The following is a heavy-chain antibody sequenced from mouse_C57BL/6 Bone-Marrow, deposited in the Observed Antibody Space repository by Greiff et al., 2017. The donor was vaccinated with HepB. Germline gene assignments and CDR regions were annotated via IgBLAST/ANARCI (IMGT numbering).Heavy chain of an antibody. CDR3: TTPRDGSSSYYFDY. J-gene: IGHJ2*01. V-gene: IGHV14-4*01. Sequence: VQLQQSGAELVRPGASVKLSCTASGFNIKDDYMHSVKQRPEQGLEWIGWIDPENGDTEYASKFQGKATITADTSSNTAYLQLSSLTSEDTAVYYCTTPRDGSSSYYFDYWGQGTTLTVSS. CDR1: GFNIKDDY. CDR2: IDPENGDT. D-gene: IGHD1-1*01.